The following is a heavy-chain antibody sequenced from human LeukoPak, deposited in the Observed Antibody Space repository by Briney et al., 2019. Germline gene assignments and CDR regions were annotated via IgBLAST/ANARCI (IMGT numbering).Heavy chain of an antibody. Sequence: SQTLSLTCTVSGGSISSGDYYWSWIRQPPGKGLEWIGHIYYSGSTNYNPSLKSRVTISVDTSKNQFSLKLRSVTAADTAVYYCARRYCSSSSCSHFDSWGQGTLVTVSS. J-gene: IGHJ4*02. CDR1: GGSISSGDYY. CDR2: IYYSGST. CDR3: ARRYCSSSSCSHFDS. D-gene: IGHD2-2*01. V-gene: IGHV4-30-4*01.